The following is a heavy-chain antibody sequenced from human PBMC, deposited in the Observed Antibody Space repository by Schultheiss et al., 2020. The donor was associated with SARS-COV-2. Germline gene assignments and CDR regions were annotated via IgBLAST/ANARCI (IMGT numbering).Heavy chain of an antibody. CDR3: AEASGSYFPDAFDI. CDR1: GFTFSSYW. D-gene: IGHD1-26*01. Sequence: GESLKISCAASGFTFSSYWMSWVRQAPGKGLEWVANIKQDGSEKYYVDSVKGRFTISRDNSKNTLYLQMNSLRAEDTAVYYCAEASGSYFPDAFDIWGQGTMVTVSS. CDR2: IKQDGSEK. J-gene: IGHJ3*02. V-gene: IGHV3-7*03.